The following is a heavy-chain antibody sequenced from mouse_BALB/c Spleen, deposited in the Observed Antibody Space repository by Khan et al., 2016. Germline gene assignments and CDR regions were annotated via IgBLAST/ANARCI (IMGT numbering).Heavy chain of an antibody. D-gene: IGHD2-4*01. Sequence: QVQLQQSGAELVRPGASVKLSCKASGYTFTSYWINWVKQRPGQGLEWIGNIYPSDSYTNYNQKFKDKATLTVDKSSSTAYMQLSSLTSEDSAVYYCTRLDFAWFAYWGQGTLVTVSA. CDR2: IYPSDSYT. CDR1: GYTFTSYW. J-gene: IGHJ3*01. V-gene: IGHV1-69*02. CDR3: TRLDFAWFAY.